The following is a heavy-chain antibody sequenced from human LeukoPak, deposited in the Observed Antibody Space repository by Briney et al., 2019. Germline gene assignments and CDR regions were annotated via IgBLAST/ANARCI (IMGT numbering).Heavy chain of an antibody. D-gene: IGHD1-26*01. CDR3: ARDPLMGATRLFYFDY. CDR2: ISAYNGNT. V-gene: IGHV1-18*01. J-gene: IGHJ4*02. Sequence: GASVKVSCKASGYTFTSYGISWVRQAPGQGLEWMGWISAYNGNTNYAQKLQGRVTMTTDTSTSAACMELRSLRSDDTAVYYCARDPLMGATRLFYFDYWGQGTLVTVSS. CDR1: GYTFTSYG.